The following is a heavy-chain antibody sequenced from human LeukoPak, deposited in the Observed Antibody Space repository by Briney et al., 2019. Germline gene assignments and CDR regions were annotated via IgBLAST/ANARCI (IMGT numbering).Heavy chain of an antibody. CDR3: AKNPSSGSYIVFDI. D-gene: IGHD3-10*01. CDR1: GLTFSNYA. CDR2: IGGSGYST. Sequence: GGSLRLSCAASGLTFSNYAMSWVRQAPGKGLEWGSAIGGSGYSTYYADSVEGRFTISRDNSKNTLYLQMNSLRAEDTAVYYCAKNPSSGSYIVFDIWGQGTMVTVSS. V-gene: IGHV3-23*01. J-gene: IGHJ3*02.